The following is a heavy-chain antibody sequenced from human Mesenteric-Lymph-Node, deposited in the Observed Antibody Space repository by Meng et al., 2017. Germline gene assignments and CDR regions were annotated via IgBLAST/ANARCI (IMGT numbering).Heavy chain of an antibody. J-gene: IGHJ4*02. CDR2: NYYSGST. Sequence: QGQPQEPGPGLVKPSETLSLTCAVSGGSISTYYWSWIRQPPGKGLEWIGNNYYSGSTNYNPSLASRVTISVDSSKNQFSLKLSSVTAADTAVYYCVRHQNGGTYPLDYWGQGTLVTVSS. CDR3: VRHQNGGTYPLDY. CDR1: GGSISTYY. V-gene: IGHV4-59*08. D-gene: IGHD3-16*02.